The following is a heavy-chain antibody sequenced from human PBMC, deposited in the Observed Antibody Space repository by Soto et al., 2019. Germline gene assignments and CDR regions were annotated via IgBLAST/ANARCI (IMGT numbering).Heavy chain of an antibody. CDR1: GGSISSGGYY. D-gene: IGHD2-2*01. J-gene: IGHJ6*03. CDR2: IYNSGST. V-gene: IGHV4-31*11. Sequence: SETLSLTCAVSGGSISSGGYYWSWIRQHPGKGLEWIGYIYNSGSTSYNTSLKSRVTKSVDTSKNQFSMKLSNVTAAYTSVYYCARDVRCSSTSCYYYMDVWGKGTTVTVSS. CDR3: ARDVRCSSTSCYYYMDV.